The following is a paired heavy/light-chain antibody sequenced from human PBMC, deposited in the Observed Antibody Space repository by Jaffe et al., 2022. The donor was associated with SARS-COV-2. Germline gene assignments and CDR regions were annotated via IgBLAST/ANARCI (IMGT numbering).Light chain of an antibody. CDR3: QQRSNWPLT. CDR2: DAS. CDR1: QSIARE. Sequence: EIVLTQSPATLSLSPGERATLSCWASQSIARELAWYQQKPGQAPRLLIYDASNRATGIPARFSGSGSGTDFTLTISSLEPEDFAVYYCQQRSNWPLTFGGGTRVEIK. J-gene: IGKJ4*01. V-gene: IGKV3-11*01.
Heavy chain of an antibody. CDR3: ARRGGRDGWGAFDI. CDR1: GFTFSSHA. J-gene: IGHJ3*02. V-gene: IGHV3-23*01. D-gene: IGHD2-15*01. CDR2: FSHSSGNT. Sequence: EVQLLESGGGLIQPGGSLRLSCAASGFTFSSHAMSWVRQAPGKGLDWVSTFSHSSGNTFYGDSVKGRFTITRDNSENTLYLQMHSLRVEDTAVYYCARRGGRDGWGAFDIWGQGTMVTVSS.